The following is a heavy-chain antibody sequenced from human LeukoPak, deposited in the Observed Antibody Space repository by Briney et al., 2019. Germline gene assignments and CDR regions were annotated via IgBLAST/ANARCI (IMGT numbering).Heavy chain of an antibody. Sequence: ETLSLTCAVYGGSFSGYYWRWIRQPPGKGLEWVANIKQDGSEKYYVDSVKGRFTISRDNAKNSLYLQMNSLRAEDTAVYYCAGASGYSSGWYVDYWGQGTLVTVSS. CDR1: GGSFSGYY. D-gene: IGHD6-19*01. CDR3: AGASGYSSGWYVDY. V-gene: IGHV3-7*01. CDR2: IKQDGSEK. J-gene: IGHJ4*02.